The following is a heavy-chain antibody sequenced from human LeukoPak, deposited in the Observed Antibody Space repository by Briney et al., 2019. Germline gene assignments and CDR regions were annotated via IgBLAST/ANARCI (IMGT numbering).Heavy chain of an antibody. J-gene: IGHJ4*02. CDR2: LSGSGSST. V-gene: IGHV3-23*01. CDR1: GFTFNNFA. D-gene: IGHD6-13*01. Sequence: GGSLRLSCAASGFTFNNFAMSWVRQAPGKGLDWVSGLSGSGSSTYYADSVKGRFTISRDNSNSTLYLQMNSLRAEDTAVYYCAKRPKYGNSWIDFRGQGTLVTVSS. CDR3: AKRPKYGNSWIDF.